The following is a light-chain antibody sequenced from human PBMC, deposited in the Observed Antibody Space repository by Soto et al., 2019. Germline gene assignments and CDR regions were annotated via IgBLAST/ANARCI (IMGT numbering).Light chain of an antibody. CDR2: KAS. J-gene: IGKJ1*01. CDR3: QQYKSSPGT. V-gene: IGKV1-5*03. CDR1: QSISSW. Sequence: DIQMTQSPSTLSASVGDRVTITCRASQSISSWLAWYQQKPGKAPKLLIYKASTIESGVPSRFSGSGAGTEFTLNISSLQPDYFASYYCQQYKSSPGTCGQGTKVE.